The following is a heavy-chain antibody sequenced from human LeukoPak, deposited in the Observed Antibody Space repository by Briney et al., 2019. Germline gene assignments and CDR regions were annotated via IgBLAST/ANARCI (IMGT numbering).Heavy chain of an antibody. D-gene: IGHD5-24*01. V-gene: IGHV4-59*01. CDR1: GGSISSYY. J-gene: IGHJ3*02. CDR2: IYYSGST. Sequence: SETLSLTCTVSGGSISSYYWSWLRQPPGKWLEWIGYIYYSGSTNYNPSLKSRVTISVDTSKNQFSLKLSSVTAADTAVYYCARARDGAFDIWGQGTMVTVSS. CDR3: ARARDGAFDI.